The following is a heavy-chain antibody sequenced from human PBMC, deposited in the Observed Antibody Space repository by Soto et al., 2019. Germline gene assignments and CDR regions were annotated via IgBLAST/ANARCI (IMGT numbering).Heavy chain of an antibody. V-gene: IGHV3-23*01. CDR1: GFTFISYA. CDR3: AKDLWGGTIFGVVILEDYSYYMDV. J-gene: IGHJ6*03. D-gene: IGHD3-3*01. CDR2: ISGSGGST. Sequence: GGSLRLSCAASGFTFISYAMSWVRQAPGKGLEWVSAISGSGGSTYYADSVKGRFTISRDNSKNTLYLQMNSLRAEDTAVYYCAKDLWGGTIFGVVILEDYSYYMDVWGKGPTVNIS.